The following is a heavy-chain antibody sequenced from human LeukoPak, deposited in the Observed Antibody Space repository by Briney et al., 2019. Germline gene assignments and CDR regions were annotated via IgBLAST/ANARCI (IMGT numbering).Heavy chain of an antibody. Sequence: PGESLKISCKGSGYSFTTYWIGWVRQMPGKGLEWMGIIYPGDSNTRYSPSFQGQVTISVDKSINTAYLQWHNLKASDTAMYYCARGNNASYYDWFDPWGRGTLVTVSS. CDR1: GYSFTTYW. D-gene: IGHD1-26*01. CDR3: ARGNNASYYDWFDP. CDR2: IYPGDSNT. V-gene: IGHV5-51*01. J-gene: IGHJ5*02.